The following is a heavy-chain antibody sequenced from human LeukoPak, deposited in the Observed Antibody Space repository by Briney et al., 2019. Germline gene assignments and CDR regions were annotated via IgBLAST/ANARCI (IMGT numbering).Heavy chain of an antibody. V-gene: IGHV3-23*01. Sequence: GRSLRLSCAASGFTFSSYAMSCVPGAPGKGREWGSAISGSGGSTYYADSVKGRFTISRDNSKNTLYLQMNSLRAEDTAVYYCAPLSSRDSSGYLLGYWGQGTLVTVSS. CDR2: ISGSGGST. CDR1: GFTFSSYA. J-gene: IGHJ4*02. D-gene: IGHD3-22*01. CDR3: APLSSRDSSGYLLGY.